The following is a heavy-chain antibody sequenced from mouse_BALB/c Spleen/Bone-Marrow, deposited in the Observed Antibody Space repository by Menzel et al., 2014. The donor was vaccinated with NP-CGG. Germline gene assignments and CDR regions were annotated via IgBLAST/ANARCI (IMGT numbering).Heavy chain of an antibody. CDR1: GFNIKDTY. D-gene: IGHD2-4*01. CDR3: ATMITDWYFDD. J-gene: IGHJ1*01. CDR2: IDPANGNT. V-gene: IGHV14-3*02. Sequence: EVKLVESGAELVKPGASVKLSCTVSGFNIKDTYMHWVKQRPEQGLEWIGRIDPANGNTKYDPKFQGKATITADTSSNTAYLQLSSLTSEDTAVYYCATMITDWYFDDWGAGTTVTVSS.